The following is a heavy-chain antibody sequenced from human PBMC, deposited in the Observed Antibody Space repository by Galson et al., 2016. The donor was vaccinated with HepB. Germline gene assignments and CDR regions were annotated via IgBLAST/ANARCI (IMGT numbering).Heavy chain of an antibody. Sequence: SLRLSCAASGSTFRNYGMHWVRQAPGQGLEWVAIISHDGSLKFYADSVKGRFTISRDNSKNTLYLQMNSLRPDDTAIYYCAKAMAASRTNWFDPWGQGVLVTVSS. J-gene: IGHJ5*02. CDR2: ISHDGSLK. V-gene: IGHV3-30*18. CDR3: AKAMAASRTNWFDP. D-gene: IGHD6-13*01. CDR1: GSTFRNYG.